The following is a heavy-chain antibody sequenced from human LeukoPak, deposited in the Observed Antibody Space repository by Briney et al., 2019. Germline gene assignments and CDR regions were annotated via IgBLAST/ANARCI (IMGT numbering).Heavy chain of an antibody. J-gene: IGHJ4*02. V-gene: IGHV4-39*07. D-gene: IGHD3-22*01. CDR3: ARGYLVGYYDSSGYYYYFDY. CDR1: GGSISSSFYY. Sequence: SETLSLTCTVSGGSISSSFYYWSWIRQPPGKGLEWIGELNHSGSTNYNPSLKSRVTISVDTSKNQFSLKLSSVTAADTAVYYCARGYLVGYYDSSGYYYYFDYWGQGTLVTVSS. CDR2: LNHSGST.